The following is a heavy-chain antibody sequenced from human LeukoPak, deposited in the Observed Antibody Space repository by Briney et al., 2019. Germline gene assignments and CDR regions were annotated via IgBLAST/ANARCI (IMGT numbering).Heavy chain of an antibody. Sequence: PGGSLRLSCSASGFTFSNYAMHWVRQAPGKGLEYVSAISSNGGTTYYADSVKGRFAISRDNSKNTLYLQMNSLRVEDTAVYYCARGDGYNSFDYWGQGTLVTVSS. V-gene: IGHV3-64*04. J-gene: IGHJ4*02. D-gene: IGHD5-24*01. CDR3: ARGDGYNSFDY. CDR2: ISSNGGTT. CDR1: GFTFSNYA.